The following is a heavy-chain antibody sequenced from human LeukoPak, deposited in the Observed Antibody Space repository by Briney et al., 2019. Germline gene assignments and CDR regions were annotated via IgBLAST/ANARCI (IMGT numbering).Heavy chain of an antibody. J-gene: IGHJ6*03. D-gene: IGHD3-3*01. CDR3: ASPPYYDFWSAYSGLPYYMDV. Sequence: NPGGSLRLSCAASGFTFSDYYMSWIRQAPGKGLEWVSYISSSGSTIYYADSVKGRFTISRDNAKNSLYLQMNSLRAEDTAVYYCASPPYYDFWSAYSGLPYYMDVWGKGTTVTVSS. CDR1: GFTFSDYY. CDR2: ISSSGSTI. V-gene: IGHV3-11*04.